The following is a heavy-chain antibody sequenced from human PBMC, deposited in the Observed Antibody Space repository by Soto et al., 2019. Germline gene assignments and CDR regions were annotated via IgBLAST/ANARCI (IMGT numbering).Heavy chain of an antibody. CDR2: ISYDGSNK. J-gene: IGHJ3*02. D-gene: IGHD3-3*01. Sequence: QVQLVESGGGVVQPGRSLRLSCAASGFTFSSYGMHWVRQAPGKGLEWVAVISYDGSNKYYADSVKGRFTISRDNSKNTLYLQMNSMRAEDTAVYYCAKDMGRVTIFGAESDAFDIWGQWTMVTVSS. CDR3: AKDMGRVTIFGAESDAFDI. V-gene: IGHV3-30*18. CDR1: GFTFSSYG.